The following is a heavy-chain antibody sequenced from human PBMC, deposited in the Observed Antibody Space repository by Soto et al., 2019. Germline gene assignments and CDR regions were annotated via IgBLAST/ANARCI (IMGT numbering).Heavy chain of an antibody. CDR2: VSGRGGTT. D-gene: IGHD6-13*01. CDR3: AKRSPYSSGWYSPIFDY. Sequence: GGSLRLSCAASGFIFNNYALSWVRQVPGKGLEWVSSVSGRGGTTHYADSVRGRFTISRDNSKNTLSLRMNSLRDEDTAVYFCAKRSPYSSGWYSPIFDYWGQGALVTVSS. V-gene: IGHV3-23*01. J-gene: IGHJ4*02. CDR1: GFIFNNYA.